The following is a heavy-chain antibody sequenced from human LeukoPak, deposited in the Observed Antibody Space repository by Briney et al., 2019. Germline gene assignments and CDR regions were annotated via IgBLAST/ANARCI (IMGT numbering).Heavy chain of an antibody. CDR2: IIPIFGTA. CDR1: GGTFSSYA. D-gene: IGHD6-13*01. J-gene: IGHJ4*02. Sequence: ASVKVSCKASGGTFSSYAISWVRQAPGQGLEWMGGIIPIFGTANYAQKFQGRVTITADESTSTAYMELSSLRSEDTAVYYCARPRRIAAAGVGPYYFDYWGQGTLVTVSS. V-gene: IGHV1-69*13. CDR3: ARPRRIAAAGVGPYYFDY.